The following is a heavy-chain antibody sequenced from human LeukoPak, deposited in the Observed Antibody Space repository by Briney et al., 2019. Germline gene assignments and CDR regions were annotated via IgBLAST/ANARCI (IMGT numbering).Heavy chain of an antibody. J-gene: IGHJ4*02. V-gene: IGHV3-9*01. Sequence: PGRSLTLSCAASGFTFDDYAMHCVRQAARKGLEWVSGISWNSGSIGYADSVKGRFTIARDNAKHSVYLKMSSVRAEDTSLSWCGRDAYYDLLIGYSLDYWGQGTLVTVSS. CDR1: GFTFDDYA. CDR3: GRDAYYDLLIGYSLDY. CDR2: ISWNSGSI. D-gene: IGHD3-9*01.